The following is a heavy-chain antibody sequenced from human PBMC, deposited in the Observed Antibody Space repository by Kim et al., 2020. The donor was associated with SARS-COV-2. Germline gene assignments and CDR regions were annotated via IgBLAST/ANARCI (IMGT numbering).Heavy chain of an antibody. CDR3: VKDLPGNGEYGMDV. D-gene: IGHD3-10*01. CDR1: GFTFSSYA. V-gene: IGHV3-30*04. J-gene: IGHJ6*02. CDR2: ISDDGNHK. Sequence: GGSLRLSCAASGFTFSSYAMHWVRQAPGKGLEWVAVISDDGNHKYYADSVKGRFTIFRDNSKNTLSLQMNSLRVEDTAMYYCVKDLPGNGEYGMDVWGRG.